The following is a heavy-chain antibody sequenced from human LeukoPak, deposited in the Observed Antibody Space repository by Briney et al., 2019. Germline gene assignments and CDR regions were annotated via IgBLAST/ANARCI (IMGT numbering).Heavy chain of an antibody. CDR1: GYKFTNYW. D-gene: IGHD6-25*01. CDR2: IYPRDSDT. CDR3: ARLLAAPYYINY. Sequence: GESLKISCKGSGYKFTNYWIAWGRQLPGQGLEGLGIIYPRDSDTRYSPSFQGQVTISVDTSIDTAYLQWSSVRASDTAMYYCARLLAAPYYINYWGQGTLVTVSS. J-gene: IGHJ4*02. V-gene: IGHV5-51*01.